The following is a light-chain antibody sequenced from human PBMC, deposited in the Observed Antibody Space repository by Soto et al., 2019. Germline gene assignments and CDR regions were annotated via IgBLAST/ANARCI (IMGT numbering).Light chain of an antibody. CDR1: RSNIGSNT. Sequence: QSVLTQPPSESGTPGQRVTISCSGSRSNIGSNTLNWYQQLPGTAPKFLIYSNNQRPSGFPKRFSGSKSVTSASLAISGLQSEDEADYYCATLDASLNVHVVFGGGTHLTVL. J-gene: IGLJ2*01. V-gene: IGLV1-44*01. CDR3: ATLDASLNVHVV. CDR2: SNN.